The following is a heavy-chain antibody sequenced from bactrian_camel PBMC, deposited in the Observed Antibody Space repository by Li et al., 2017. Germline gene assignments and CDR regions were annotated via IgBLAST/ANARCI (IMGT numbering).Heavy chain of an antibody. D-gene: IGHD4*01. CDR1: GYPSSRHC. CDR3: AADRAIYYRDYGPYRPGLGN. CDR2: IRRDGDE. Sequence: DVQLVESGGGSVQAGGSLRLSCAHSGYPSSRHCMGWFRQAPGKAREGIAGIRRDGDEYYADSVKGRFTISRDNAKNTVYLQMNSLKSEDTAVYYCAADRAIYYRDYGPYRPGLGNWGQGTQVTVS. V-gene: IGHV3S10*01. J-gene: IGHJ6*01.